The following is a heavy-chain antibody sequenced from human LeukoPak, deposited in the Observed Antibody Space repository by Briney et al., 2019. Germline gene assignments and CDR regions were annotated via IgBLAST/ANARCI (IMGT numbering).Heavy chain of an antibody. V-gene: IGHV3-48*01. CDR2: ISSSSSTI. J-gene: IGHJ6*03. Sequence: GGSLRLSCAASGFTFSSYSMNWVRQAPGKGLEWVSYISSSSSTIYYADSVKGRFTISRDNAKDSLYLQMNSLRAEDTAVYYCARGSGSYFHYYYYMDVWGKGTTVTVSS. CDR3: ARGSGSYFHYYYYMDV. CDR1: GFTFSSYS. D-gene: IGHD3-10*01.